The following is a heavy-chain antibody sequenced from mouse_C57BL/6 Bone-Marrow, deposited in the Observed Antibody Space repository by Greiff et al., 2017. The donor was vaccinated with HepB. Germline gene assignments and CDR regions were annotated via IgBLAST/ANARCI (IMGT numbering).Heavy chain of an antibody. CDR3: AYTTVVATYYYAMDY. CDR1: GFTFSDYG. Sequence: VQLKESGGGLVKPGGSLKLSCAASGFTFSDYGMHWVRQAPEKGLEWVAYISSGSSTIYYADTVKGRFTISRDNAKNTLFLQMTSLRSEDTAMYYCAYTTVVATYYYAMDYWGQGTSVTVSS. CDR2: ISSGSSTI. D-gene: IGHD1-1*01. J-gene: IGHJ4*01. V-gene: IGHV5-17*01.